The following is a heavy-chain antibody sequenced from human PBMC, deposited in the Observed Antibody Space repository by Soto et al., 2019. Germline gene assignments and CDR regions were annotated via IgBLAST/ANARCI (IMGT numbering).Heavy chain of an antibody. D-gene: IGHD3-22*01. CDR3: ARSPTYSMIVVVIRYYYYYGMDV. CDR2: MNPNSGNT. J-gene: IGHJ6*02. V-gene: IGHV1-8*01. Sequence: GASVKVSCKASGYTFTSYDINWVRQATGQGLEWMGWMNPNSGNTGYAQKFQGRVTMTRNTSISTAYMELSSLRSEDTAVYYCARSPTYSMIVVVIRYYYYYGMDVWGQGTTVTVSS. CDR1: GYTFTSYD.